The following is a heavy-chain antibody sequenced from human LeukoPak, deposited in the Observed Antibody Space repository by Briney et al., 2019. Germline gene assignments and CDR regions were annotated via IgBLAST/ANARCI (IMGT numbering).Heavy chain of an antibody. D-gene: IGHD3-22*01. CDR2: FYYTGGT. Sequence: SETLSLTCTVSGGSIRSYYWSWIRQPPGKGLEWIGYFYYTGGTNYSPSPKSRVTISVDTSKNQFSLKLSSVTAADTAVYYCARTYYYDSSGYYHDNWGQGTLVTVSA. J-gene: IGHJ4*02. CDR3: ARTYYYDSSGYYHDN. CDR1: GGSIRSYY. V-gene: IGHV4-59*01.